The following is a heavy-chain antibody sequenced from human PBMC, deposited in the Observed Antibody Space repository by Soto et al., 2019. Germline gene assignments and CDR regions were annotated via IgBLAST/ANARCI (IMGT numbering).Heavy chain of an antibody. CDR3: ARDIFLEWLLGSYYYYGMDV. V-gene: IGHV4-31*03. CDR2: IYYSGST. J-gene: IGHJ6*02. D-gene: IGHD3-3*01. Sequence: SETLSLTCTVSGGSISSGGYYWSWIRQHPGKGLEWIGYIYYSGSTYYNPSLKSRVTISVDRFKNQFSLKLSSVTAADTAVYYCARDIFLEWLLGSYYYYGMDVWGQGTTVTVSS. CDR1: GGSISSGGYY.